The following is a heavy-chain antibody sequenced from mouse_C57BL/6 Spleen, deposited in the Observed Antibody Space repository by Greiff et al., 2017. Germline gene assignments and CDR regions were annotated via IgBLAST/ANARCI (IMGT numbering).Heavy chain of an antibody. Sequence: VQLQQSGPELVKPGASVKISCKASGYAFSSSWMNWVKQRPGKGLEWIGRIYPGDGDTNYNGKFKGKATLTADKSSSTAYMQLSSLTSEDSAVYFCARSGHYYGSSPYYFDYWGQGTTLTVSS. V-gene: IGHV1-82*01. J-gene: IGHJ2*01. D-gene: IGHD1-1*01. CDR3: ARSGHYYGSSPYYFDY. CDR2: IYPGDGDT. CDR1: GYAFSSSW.